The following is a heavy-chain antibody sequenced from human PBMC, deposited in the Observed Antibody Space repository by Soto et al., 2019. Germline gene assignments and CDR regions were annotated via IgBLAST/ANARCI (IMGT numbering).Heavy chain of an antibody. Sequence: SVKVSCKASGGTFSSYAISWVRQAPGQGLEWMGGIIPISDTTNYAQKFQGRVTITADESTSTAYMELSSLRSEDTAVYYCARSQGSSSSLEIYYYYYYGMDVWGQGTTVTVSS. CDR1: GGTFSSYA. J-gene: IGHJ6*02. V-gene: IGHV1-69*13. D-gene: IGHD2-2*01. CDR3: ARSQGSSSSLEIYYYYYYGMDV. CDR2: IIPISDTT.